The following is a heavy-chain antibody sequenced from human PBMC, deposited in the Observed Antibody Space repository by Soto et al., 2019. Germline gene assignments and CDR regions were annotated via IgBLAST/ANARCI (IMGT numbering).Heavy chain of an antibody. CDR3: ARSIAASDWFDP. D-gene: IGHD6-6*01. J-gene: IGHJ5*02. CDR1: GYTFTSYA. V-gene: IGHV1-3*01. Sequence: ASVKVSCKASGYTFTSYAMHWVRQAPGLRLEWMGWINAGNGNTKYSQKFQGRVTITRDTSASTAYMELSSLRSEDTAVYYCARSIAASDWFDPWGQGALVTVSS. CDR2: INAGNGNT.